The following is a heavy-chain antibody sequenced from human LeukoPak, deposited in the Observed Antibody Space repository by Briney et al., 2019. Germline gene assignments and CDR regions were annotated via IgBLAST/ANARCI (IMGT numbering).Heavy chain of an antibody. V-gene: IGHV3-20*04. CDR3: ARAKRQQLVLGNWFDP. CDR1: GFTFDDYG. Sequence: GGSLRLSCAASGFTFDDYGMSWVRQAPGKGLEWVSGISWNGGSIRYGDSVKGRFTISRDKAKNSLYLQMNSLRAEDTAVYYCARAKRQQLVLGNWFDPWGQGTLVTVSS. D-gene: IGHD6-13*01. CDR2: ISWNGGSI. J-gene: IGHJ5*02.